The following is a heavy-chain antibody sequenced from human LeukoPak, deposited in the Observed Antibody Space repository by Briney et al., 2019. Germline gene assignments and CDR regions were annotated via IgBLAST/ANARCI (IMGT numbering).Heavy chain of an antibody. Sequence: GGSLRLSCAASGFTFSNYDMHWVRQAPGKGPEWVAVISYDGTNKYYADSVKGRFTISRDNSKSTLYLQMNSLRAEDTAVYYCASEDSSSLGDYWGQGTLVTVSS. V-gene: IGHV3-30*03. CDR3: ASEDSSSLGDY. CDR2: ISYDGTNK. D-gene: IGHD6-6*01. J-gene: IGHJ4*02. CDR1: GFTFSNYD.